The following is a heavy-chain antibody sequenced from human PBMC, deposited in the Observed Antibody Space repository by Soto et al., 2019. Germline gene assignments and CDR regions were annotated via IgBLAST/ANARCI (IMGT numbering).Heavy chain of an antibody. CDR2: IIPIFGTA. Sequence: SLKVSCKASVYTFTGYYMHRVRQAPGQGLEWMGGIIPIFGTANYAQKFQGRVTITADESTSTAYMELSSLRSEDTAVYYCARDRDYGDPRFAFDIWGQGTMVTVSS. J-gene: IGHJ3*02. CDR1: VYTFTGYY. V-gene: IGHV1-69*13. CDR3: ARDRDYGDPRFAFDI. D-gene: IGHD4-17*01.